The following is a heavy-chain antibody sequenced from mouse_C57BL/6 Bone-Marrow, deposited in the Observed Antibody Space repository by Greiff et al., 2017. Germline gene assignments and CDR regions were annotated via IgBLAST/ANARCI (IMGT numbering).Heavy chain of an antibody. J-gene: IGHJ1*03. D-gene: IGHD1-1*01. V-gene: IGHV6-6*01. CDR2: IRNKANNHAT. Sequence: EVKVEESGGGLVQPGGSMKLSCAASGFTFSDAWMDWVRQSPEKGLEWVAEIRNKANNHATYYAESVKGRFTISSDDSKSIVYLQMNILRAEDTGIYYCTRLNYYGSSYAYLEVWGTGTTVTASS. CDR1: GFTFSDAW. CDR3: TRLNYYGSSYAYLEV.